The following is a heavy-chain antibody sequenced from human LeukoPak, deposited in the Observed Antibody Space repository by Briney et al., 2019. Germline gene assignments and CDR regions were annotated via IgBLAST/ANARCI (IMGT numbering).Heavy chain of an antibody. CDR1: GYSFTSYW. Sequence: GESLKISCKGSGYSFTSYWIGWVRQMPGKGLEWMGIIYPGDSDTRYSPSFEGQVTISADKSITTAYLQWSSLKASDSAMYYCARRQGCSSTSCPPDYWGQGTLVTVSP. D-gene: IGHD2-2*01. CDR2: IYPGDSDT. V-gene: IGHV5-51*01. J-gene: IGHJ4*02. CDR3: ARRQGCSSTSCPPDY.